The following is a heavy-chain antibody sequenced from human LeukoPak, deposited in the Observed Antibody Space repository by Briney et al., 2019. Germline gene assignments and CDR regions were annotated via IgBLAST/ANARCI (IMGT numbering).Heavy chain of an antibody. Sequence: SVKVSCKASGGTFSSYAISWVRRAPGQGLEWMGGIIPIFGTANYAQKFQGRVTITADESTSTAYMELSSLRSEDTAVYYCARDPEVYGSGGNWFDPWGQGTLVTVSS. D-gene: IGHD3-10*01. CDR2: IIPIFGTA. V-gene: IGHV1-69*13. CDR1: GGTFSSYA. J-gene: IGHJ5*02. CDR3: ARDPEVYGSGGNWFDP.